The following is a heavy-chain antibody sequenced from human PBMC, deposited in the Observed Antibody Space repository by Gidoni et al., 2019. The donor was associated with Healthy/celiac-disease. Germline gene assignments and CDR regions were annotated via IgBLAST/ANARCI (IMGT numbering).Heavy chain of an antibody. D-gene: IGHD3-3*01. Sequence: EVQLLEAGGGLVQPGGSLRLSWAASGFTHSSYAMSWVRQAPGKGLECVSAISGSGGSTYYADSVKGRFTISRDNSKNTLYLQMNSLRAEDTAVYYCAKGRYDFWSGYYPDVWGQGTTVTVSS. CDR1: GFTHSSYA. CDR2: ISGSGGST. J-gene: IGHJ6*02. CDR3: AKGRYDFWSGYYPDV. V-gene: IGHV3-23*01.